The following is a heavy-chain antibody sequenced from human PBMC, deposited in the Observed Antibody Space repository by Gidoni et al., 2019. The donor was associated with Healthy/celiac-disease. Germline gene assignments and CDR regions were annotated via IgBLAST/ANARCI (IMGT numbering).Heavy chain of an antibody. D-gene: IGHD3-10*01. CDR2: IVVGSGNT. V-gene: IGHV1-58*01. CDR3: AAYGSGSYKNAGGY. J-gene: IGHJ4*02. Sequence: QMQLVQSGPEVKKPGTSVKVSCKASGFTFTSSAVQWVRQARGQRLAWIGWIVVGSGNTNYAQKFQERVTITRDMSTSTAYMELSSLRSEDTAVYYCAAYGSGSYKNAGGYWGQGTLVTVSS. CDR1: GFTFTSSA.